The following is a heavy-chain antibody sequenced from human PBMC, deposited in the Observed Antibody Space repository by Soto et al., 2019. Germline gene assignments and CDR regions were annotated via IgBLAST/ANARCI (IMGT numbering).Heavy chain of an antibody. CDR2: INPNSGGT. CDR1: GYTFTAYY. D-gene: IGHD4-4*01. J-gene: IGHJ5*02. V-gene: IGHV1-2*02. Sequence: QVQLVQSGAEVKKPGASVKVSCKASGYTFTAYYMHWLRQAPGQGLEWMGWINPNSGGTNYAQRFQGRVTVTNDTSISTTYMELSSLGSDDTAVYYCARGDFDINGNYNAGWFAPWGQGTLVTVSS. CDR3: ARGDFDINGNYNAGWFAP.